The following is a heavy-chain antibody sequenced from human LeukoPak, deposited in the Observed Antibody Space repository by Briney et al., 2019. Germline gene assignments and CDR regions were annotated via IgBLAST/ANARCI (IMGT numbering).Heavy chain of an antibody. CDR1: GYSISSGYY. Sequence: SETLSLTCAVSGYSISSGYYWGWIRQPPGKGLEWIGSIYHSGSTYYNPSLKSRVTISVDTSKNQFSLKLSSVTAADTAVYYCARRLCSYGPFDYWGQGTLVTVSS. D-gene: IGHD5-18*01. J-gene: IGHJ4*02. V-gene: IGHV4-38-2*01. CDR2: IYHSGST. CDR3: ARRLCSYGPFDY.